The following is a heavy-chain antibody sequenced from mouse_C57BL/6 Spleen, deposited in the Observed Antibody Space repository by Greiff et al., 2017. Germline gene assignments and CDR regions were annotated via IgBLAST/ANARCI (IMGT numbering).Heavy chain of an antibody. J-gene: IGHJ1*03. CDR2: INPNNGGT. V-gene: IGHV1-18*01. CDR1: GYTFTDYN. D-gene: IGHD2-3*01. Sequence: EVKLMESGPELVKPGASVKIPCKASGYTFTDYNMDWVKQSHGKSLEWIGDINPNNGGTIYNQKFKGKATLTVDKSSSTACMELRSLTSEDTAVYYCARSDGYYGYFDVWGTGTTVTVSS. CDR3: ARSDGYYGYFDV.